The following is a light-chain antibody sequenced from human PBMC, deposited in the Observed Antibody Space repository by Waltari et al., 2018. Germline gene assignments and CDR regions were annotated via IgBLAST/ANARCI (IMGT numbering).Light chain of an antibody. CDR1: SSDVGAYNY. CDR3: CSYAGSSLHYV. V-gene: IGLV2-11*01. J-gene: IGLJ1*01. CDR2: DVN. Sequence: QSALTQPRSVSGSPGQSVTIPCTGTSSDVGAYNYVPWYQHHPGKAPKLMIYDVNKRPSGVPDRFSGSKSGNTASLTISGLQAEDEADYHCCSYAGSSLHYVFGTVTKVTVL.